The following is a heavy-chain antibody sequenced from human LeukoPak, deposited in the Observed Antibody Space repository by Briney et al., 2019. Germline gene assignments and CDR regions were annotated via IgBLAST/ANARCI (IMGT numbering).Heavy chain of an antibody. Sequence: GGSLRLSCAASGFTFSSYEMNWVRQAPGKGLEWVSYISSRGSTIYYADSVKGRFTISRDNSKNTLYLQMNSLRAEDTAVYYCAKDRDIQEYYYYYMDVWGKGTTVTVSS. J-gene: IGHJ6*03. V-gene: IGHV3-48*03. CDR2: ISSRGSTI. CDR1: GFTFSSYE. CDR3: AKDRDIQEYYYYYMDV. D-gene: IGHD2-15*01.